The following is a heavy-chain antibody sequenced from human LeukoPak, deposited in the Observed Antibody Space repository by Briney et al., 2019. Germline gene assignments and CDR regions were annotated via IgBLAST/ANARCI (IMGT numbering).Heavy chain of an antibody. CDR3: ARAATTSTYGYYY. Sequence: TGGSLRLSCAASGFTVSSNYMSWVRQAPGKGLEWVSYISSSSSTIYYADSVTGRFTIFRDNAKNSLYLQLNSLRAEDTAVYYCARAATTSTYGYYYWGQGTLVTVSS. D-gene: IGHD5-18*01. CDR2: ISSSSSTI. V-gene: IGHV3-48*04. J-gene: IGHJ4*02. CDR1: GFTVSSNY.